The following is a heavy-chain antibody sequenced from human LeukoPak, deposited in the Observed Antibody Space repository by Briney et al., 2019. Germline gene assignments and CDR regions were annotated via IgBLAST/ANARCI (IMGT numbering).Heavy chain of an antibody. D-gene: IGHD2-21*01. V-gene: IGHV1-46*01. CDR2: INPSGGST. CDR1: GYTFTSYY. CDR3: ARCGGDCYSHYYYYMDV. Sequence: ASVKVSCKASGYTFTSYYMHWVRQAPGQGLEWMGIINPSGGSTSYAQKFQGRVTMTRDTSTSTVYMELSSLRSEDTAVYYCARCGGDCYSHYYYYMDVWGKGTTVTVSS. J-gene: IGHJ6*03.